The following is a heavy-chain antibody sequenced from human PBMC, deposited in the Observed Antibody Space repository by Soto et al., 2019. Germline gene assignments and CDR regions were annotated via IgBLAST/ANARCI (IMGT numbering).Heavy chain of an antibody. Sequence: GSLRLSCAASGFTFSSYAMSWVRQAPGKGLEWVSAISGSGGSTYYADSVKGRFTISRDNSKNTLYLQMNSLRAEDTAVYYCAKDGGGSVAGTPYYYYGMDVWGQGTTVTVSS. D-gene: IGHD6-19*01. V-gene: IGHV3-23*01. CDR1: GFTFSSYA. CDR3: AKDGGGSVAGTPYYYYGMDV. J-gene: IGHJ6*02. CDR2: ISGSGGST.